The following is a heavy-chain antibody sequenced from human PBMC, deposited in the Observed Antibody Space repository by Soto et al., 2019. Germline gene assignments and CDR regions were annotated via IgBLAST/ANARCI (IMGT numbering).Heavy chain of an antibody. Sequence: QVQLVQSGAEVKPPRASVKVSCKASGYTFTGHNMHWVRQVSGRRLDILGRLKPDNGGTYYAPKFQGRVTFTRDTSNVIAYMEMSGVHSDDSAAYFCARDLCPFGSGSPCPTFGMDVWGQGTTVAVTS. J-gene: IGHJ6*02. CDR2: LKPDNGGT. V-gene: IGHV1-2*02. CDR1: GYTFTGHN. D-gene: IGHD3-10*01. CDR3: ARDLCPFGSGSPCPTFGMDV.